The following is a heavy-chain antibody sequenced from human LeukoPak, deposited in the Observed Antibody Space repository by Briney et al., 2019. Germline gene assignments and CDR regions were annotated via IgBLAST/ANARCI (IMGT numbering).Heavy chain of an antibody. Sequence: PSETLSLTCAVSGGSISSSNWWSWVRQPPGKGLEWIGEIYHSGSTNYNPSLKSRVTISVDKSKNQFSLKLSSETAADTAVYYCARDFRDSSGYYNYWGQGTLVTVSS. CDR2: IYHSGST. CDR3: ARDFRDSSGYYNY. J-gene: IGHJ4*02. D-gene: IGHD3-22*01. V-gene: IGHV4-4*02. CDR1: GGSISSSNW.